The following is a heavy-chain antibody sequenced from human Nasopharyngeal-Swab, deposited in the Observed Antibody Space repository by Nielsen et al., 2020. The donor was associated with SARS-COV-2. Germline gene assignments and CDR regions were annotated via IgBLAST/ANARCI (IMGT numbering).Heavy chain of an antibody. Sequence: ASVKVSCKASGYTFTSYGISWVRQAPGQGLEWMGWISAYNGNTNYAQKLQGRVTMTTDTSTMTAYMELRSLKSDDTAVYYCERVNLVRYCDWLLKVDYWGQGTLVTVSS. CDR2: ISAYNGNT. CDR3: ERVNLVRYCDWLLKVDY. J-gene: IGHJ4*02. D-gene: IGHD3-9*01. V-gene: IGHV1-18*01. CDR1: GYTFTSYG.